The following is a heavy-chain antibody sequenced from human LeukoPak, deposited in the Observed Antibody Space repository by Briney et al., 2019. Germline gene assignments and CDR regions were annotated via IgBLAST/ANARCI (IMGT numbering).Heavy chain of an antibody. Sequence: PSETLSLTCAVSGYSISSGDYWGWIRQPPGKGLEWIGNIYHSGSTFYNPSLKSRVTISVHTSKNQFSLKLSSVTAADTAVYYCARIMGSYYYYYMDVWGKGTTVTVSS. CDR3: ARIMGSYYYYYMDV. CDR2: IYHSGST. V-gene: IGHV4-38-2*01. CDR1: GYSISSGDY. D-gene: IGHD3-10*01. J-gene: IGHJ6*03.